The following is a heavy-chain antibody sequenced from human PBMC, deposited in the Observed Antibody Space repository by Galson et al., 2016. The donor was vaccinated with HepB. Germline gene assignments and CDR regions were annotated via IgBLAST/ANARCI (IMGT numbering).Heavy chain of an antibody. J-gene: IGHJ4*02. V-gene: IGHV1-18*04. CDR3: ARDDIVVVVVADYYFDY. Sequence: SVKVSCKASGYTFTSYGISWVRQAPGQGLEWMGWISGYNGDTRYAQKLQGRVTMTTDTSTSTAYMELRSLRSDDTAVYYCARDDIVVVVVADYYFDYWGQGTLVTVSS. CDR1: GYTFTSYG. CDR2: ISGYNGDT. D-gene: IGHD2-15*01.